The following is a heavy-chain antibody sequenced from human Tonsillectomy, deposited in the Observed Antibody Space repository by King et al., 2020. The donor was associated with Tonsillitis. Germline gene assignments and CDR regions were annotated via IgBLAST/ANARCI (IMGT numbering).Heavy chain of an antibody. J-gene: IGHJ3*02. V-gene: IGHV4-30-2*01. D-gene: IGHD4-17*01. CDR3: ARGNYGDYKAPDAFDI. CDR2: IYHSGST. Sequence: QLQLQESGSGLVKPSQTLSLTCAVSGGSISSGGNSWNWIRQPPGKGLEWIGYIYHSGSTSYNPSLKSRATISVDRSKNQFSLKLSPVTAADTAAYYCARGNYGDYKAPDAFDIWGQGTMVTVSS. CDR1: GGSISSGGNS.